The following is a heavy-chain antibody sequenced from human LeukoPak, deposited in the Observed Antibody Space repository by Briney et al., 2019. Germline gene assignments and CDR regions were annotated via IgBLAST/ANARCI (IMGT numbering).Heavy chain of an antibody. J-gene: IGHJ4*02. V-gene: IGHV4-59*08. Sequence: SETLSLTCTVSGGSISSYYWSWIRQPPGKGLEWIGYIYYSGSTNYNPSLKSRVTISVDTSKNQFSLKMSSVTAADTAVYYCASSDSSSSFDYWGQGTLVTVSS. CDR3: ASSDSSSSFDY. CDR1: GGSISSYY. CDR2: IYYSGST. D-gene: IGHD6-6*01.